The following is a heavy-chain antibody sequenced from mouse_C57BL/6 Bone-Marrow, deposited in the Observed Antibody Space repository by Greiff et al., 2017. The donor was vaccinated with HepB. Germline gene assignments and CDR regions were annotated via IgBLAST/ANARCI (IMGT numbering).Heavy chain of an antibody. V-gene: IGHV1-64*01. Sequence: QVQLQQPGAELVKPGASVKLSCKASGYTFTSYWMHWVKQRPGQGLEWIGMIHPNSGSTNDNEKFKSKATLTVDKSSSTAYMQLSSLTSEDSAVYYCARSPYYYGSSWYFDVWGTGTTVTVSS. CDR1: GYTFTSYW. CDR2: IHPNSGST. CDR3: ARSPYYYGSSWYFDV. J-gene: IGHJ1*03. D-gene: IGHD1-1*01.